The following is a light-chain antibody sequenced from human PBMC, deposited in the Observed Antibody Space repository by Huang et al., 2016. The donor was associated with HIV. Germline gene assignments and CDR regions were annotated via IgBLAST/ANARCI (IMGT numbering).Light chain of an antibody. V-gene: IGKV4-1*01. J-gene: IGKJ4*01. CDR2: WAS. CDR3: QQYYSTPLA. Sequence: DIVMTQSPDSLAVSLGERATINCKSSQSVLYSSNNKNFLAWYQQKPGQPPKLLIYWASTRESRVPDRFSGSGSETDFTLTITSLQAEDVAVYYCQQYYSTPLAFGGGTKVEIK. CDR1: QSVLYSSNNKNF.